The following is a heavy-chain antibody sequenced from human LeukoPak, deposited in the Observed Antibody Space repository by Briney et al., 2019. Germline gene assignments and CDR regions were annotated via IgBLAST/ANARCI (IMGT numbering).Heavy chain of an antibody. CDR2: LRAGGPYGTEK. J-gene: IGHJ3*02. Sequence: TGGSLRLSCAASGFNFNTFIMHWVRQAPGKGLEWVTFLRAGGPYGTEKFYADSVKGRFTISTDNSKNTLFLEMNSLRPEDTAVYYCVKETGDFGQGGFEIWGQGTTVTVS. CDR1: GFNFNTFI. CDR3: VKETGDFGQGGFEI. V-gene: IGHV3-30*02. D-gene: IGHD7-27*01.